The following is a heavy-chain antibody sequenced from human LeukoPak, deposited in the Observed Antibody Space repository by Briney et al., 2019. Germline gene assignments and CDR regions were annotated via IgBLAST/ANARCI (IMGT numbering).Heavy chain of an antibody. CDR2: ISDSGGST. V-gene: IGHV3-23*01. J-gene: IGHJ4*02. CDR3: AKIAPWGKLTATDGFDY. D-gene: IGHD2-21*02. CDR1: GFTFSAYA. Sequence: GSLRLSCAASGFTFSAYAMSWVRQAPGKGLEWVSGISDSGGSTYYADSVKGHLTISRDNSKKTLYLQMNSLRAEDTAVYYCAKIAPWGKLTATDGFDYWGQGTLVLVSS.